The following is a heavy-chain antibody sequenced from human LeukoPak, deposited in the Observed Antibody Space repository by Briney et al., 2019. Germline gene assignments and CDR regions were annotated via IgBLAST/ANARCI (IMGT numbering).Heavy chain of an antibody. Sequence: SEPLSLTCSGSNYSISNSLYWGWLRQPPGEGLERIGSIYRSGSTFYNPSLKSRVTISLDTSKSQFSLKLSSVTAADTAVYFCARGTYGYYMDVWGKGTTVTVSS. V-gene: IGHV4-38-2*02. CDR2: IYRSGST. J-gene: IGHJ6*03. CDR3: ARGTYGYYMDV. D-gene: IGHD4-17*01. CDR1: NYSISNSLY.